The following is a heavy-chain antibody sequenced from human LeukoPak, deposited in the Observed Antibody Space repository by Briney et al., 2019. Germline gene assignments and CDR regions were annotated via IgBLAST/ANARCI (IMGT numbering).Heavy chain of an antibody. CDR1: GFTFSNYW. CDR2: IKEDGSEK. CDR3: ASGRQLGY. Sequence: GGSLSLSCAASGFTFSNYWMSWVRQAPGKGLEWVANIKEDGSEKYYVDSVKGRFTISRDNARNSLYLQMNSLRAEDTAAYYCASGRQLGYWGQGTLVTVSS. V-gene: IGHV3-7*01. J-gene: IGHJ4*02. D-gene: IGHD6-13*01.